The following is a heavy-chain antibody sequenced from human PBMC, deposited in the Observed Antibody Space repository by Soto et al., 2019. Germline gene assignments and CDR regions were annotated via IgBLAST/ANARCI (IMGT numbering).Heavy chain of an antibody. CDR2: ISATGGST. CDR3: AKDRLAGNFDY. Sequence: GGSLRLSCAASGFTFNNYAMNWVRQAPGKGLEWVATISATGGSTYYADSVKGRFTISRDNSKNTLYLQMNGLRVEDTAVYYCAKDRLAGNFDYWGQGTQVTAPQ. J-gene: IGHJ4*02. CDR1: GFTFNNYA. V-gene: IGHV3-23*01.